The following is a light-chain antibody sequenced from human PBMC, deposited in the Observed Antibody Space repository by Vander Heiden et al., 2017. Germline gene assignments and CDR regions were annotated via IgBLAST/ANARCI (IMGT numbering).Light chain of an antibody. J-gene: IGKJ2*01. CDR1: QSISSW. Sequence: DIQMTQSPSTLSASVGDRVTITCRASQSISSWLAWYQQKPGKAPKLLIYKASSLESGVPSRFSGSGSGTEFTLTISSLQPDDFATYYCQQDNSDPYTFGQGTKLEIK. CDR2: KAS. CDR3: QQDNSDPYT. V-gene: IGKV1-5*03.